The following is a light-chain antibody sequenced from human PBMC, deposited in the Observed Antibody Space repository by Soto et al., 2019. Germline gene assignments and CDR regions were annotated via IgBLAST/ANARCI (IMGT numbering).Light chain of an antibody. V-gene: IGKV3-20*01. J-gene: IGKJ1*01. Sequence: EILLTQSPGTLCLSPGERATLPCTPSQAVNNHYLVWYQHKPGRAPRLLIFRASIRAAGIPDRFSGRGYGTDFTLTISSLEPEDFAVYYCQQHAGSPWTLGQGTKVDIK. CDR1: QAVNNHY. CDR3: QQHAGSPWT. CDR2: RAS.